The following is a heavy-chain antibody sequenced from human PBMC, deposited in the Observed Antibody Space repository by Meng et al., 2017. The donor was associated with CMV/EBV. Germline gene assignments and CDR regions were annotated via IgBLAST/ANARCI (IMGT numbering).Heavy chain of an antibody. J-gene: IGHJ3*02. D-gene: IGHD3-3*01. CDR1: GFTFSSYW. Sequence: GGSLRLSCAASGFTFSSYWMHWVRQAPGKGLVWVSRINSDGSSTSYADSVKGRFTISRDNAKNTLYLQMNSLRAEDTAVYYCAKEAHLYDFWTRDAFDIWGQGTMVTVSS. CDR3: AKEAHLYDFWTRDAFDI. V-gene: IGHV3-74*01. CDR2: INSDGSST.